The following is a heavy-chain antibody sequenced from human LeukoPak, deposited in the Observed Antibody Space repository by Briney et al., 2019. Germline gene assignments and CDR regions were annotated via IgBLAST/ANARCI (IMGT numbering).Heavy chain of an antibody. CDR3: ARGGEQQLGPHY. D-gene: IGHD6-13*01. CDR2: INHSGST. Sequence: SETLSLTCAVYGGSFSGYYWSWIRQPPGKGLEWIGEINHSGSTNYNPSLKSRVTISVDTSKNQFSLKLSSVTAADTAVYYCARGGEQQLGPHYWGQGTLVTVSS. V-gene: IGHV4-34*01. CDR1: GGSFSGYY. J-gene: IGHJ4*02.